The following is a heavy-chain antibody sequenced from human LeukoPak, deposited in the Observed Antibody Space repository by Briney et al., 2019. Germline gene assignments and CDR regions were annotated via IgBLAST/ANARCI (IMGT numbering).Heavy chain of an antibody. CDR1: GGSISSYY. V-gene: IGHV4-59*01. Sequence: SETLSLTCTVSGGSISSYYWSWIRQPPGKGLEWIGYIYYSGSTNYNPSLKSRVTISVDTPKNQFSLKLSSVTAADTAVYYCARRGSGYYYYFDYWGQGTLVTVSS. CDR2: IYYSGST. D-gene: IGHD5-12*01. CDR3: ARRGSGYYYYFDY. J-gene: IGHJ4*02.